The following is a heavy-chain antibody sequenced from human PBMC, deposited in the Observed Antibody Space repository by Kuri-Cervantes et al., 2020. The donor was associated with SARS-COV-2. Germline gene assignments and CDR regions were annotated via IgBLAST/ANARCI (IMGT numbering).Heavy chain of an antibody. V-gene: IGHV3-74*01. CDR1: GFTFSGYW. CDR3: ARAIQIDY. D-gene: IGHD3-3*01. Sequence: ETLSLTCAASGFTFSGYWMHWVRQAPGKGLVWVSRINSDGSSTSYADSVKGRFTISRDNAKNTLYLQMNSLRAEDTAVYYCARAIQIDYWGQGTLVTVSS. CDR2: INSDGSST. J-gene: IGHJ4*02.